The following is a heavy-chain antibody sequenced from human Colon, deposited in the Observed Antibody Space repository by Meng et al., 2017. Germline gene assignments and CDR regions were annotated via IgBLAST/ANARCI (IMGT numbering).Heavy chain of an antibody. Sequence: HVQLQESGPGLAKPSQTLSPTCTVSGGSISSSGYYWRWIRQPPGRGLEWTGFIYYSGSTYYNPSLRSRVIISVDTSKNQFSLILTSVTAADTAVYFCARVETATTNPYFDYWGQGTLVTVSS. D-gene: IGHD5-24*01. V-gene: IGHV4-30-4*01. J-gene: IGHJ4*02. CDR2: IYYSGST. CDR1: GGSISSSGYY. CDR3: ARVETATTNPYFDY.